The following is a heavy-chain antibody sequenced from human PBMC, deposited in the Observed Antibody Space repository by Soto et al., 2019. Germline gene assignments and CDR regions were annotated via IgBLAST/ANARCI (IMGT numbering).Heavy chain of an antibody. CDR1: GLTFSSYG. D-gene: IGHD3-10*01. Sequence: QVQLVESGGGVVQPGRSLRLSCAASGLTFSSYGMHWVRQAPGKGLEWVAVISYDGSNKYYADSVKGRFTISRDNSKNTLYLQMNSLRAEDTAVYYCAKAQSGVRRNYGMDVWGQGTTVTVSS. J-gene: IGHJ6*02. CDR3: AKAQSGVRRNYGMDV. V-gene: IGHV3-30*18. CDR2: ISYDGSNK.